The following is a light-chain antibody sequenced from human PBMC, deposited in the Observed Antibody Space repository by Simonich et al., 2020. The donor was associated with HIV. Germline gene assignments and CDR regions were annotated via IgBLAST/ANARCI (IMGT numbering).Light chain of an antibody. J-gene: IGKJ1*01. CDR3: QQYGSSPTWT. CDR2: DAS. CDR1: QSVSSY. Sequence: EIVLTQSPATLSLSPGERATLSCRASQSVSSYLAWYQQKPGQAPRLLIYDASNRATGIPARFSGSGSGTDFTLTISRLEPDDFAVYYCQQYGSSPTWTFGQGTKVEIK. V-gene: IGKV3-20*01.